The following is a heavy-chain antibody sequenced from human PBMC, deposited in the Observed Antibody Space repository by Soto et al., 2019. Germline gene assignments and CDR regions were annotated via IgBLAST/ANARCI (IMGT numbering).Heavy chain of an antibody. CDR2: FDPEDGET. V-gene: IGHV1-24*01. CDR1: GYTLTELS. J-gene: IGHJ4*02. Sequence: ASVKVSCKVSGYTLTELSMHWVRQAPGKGLEWMGGFDPEDGETIYAQKFQGRVTMTEDTSTDTAYMELSSLRSEDTAVYYCATLGGPNHVVVVAATQDDYWGQGTLVTVSS. CDR3: ATLGGPNHVVVVAATQDDY. D-gene: IGHD2-15*01.